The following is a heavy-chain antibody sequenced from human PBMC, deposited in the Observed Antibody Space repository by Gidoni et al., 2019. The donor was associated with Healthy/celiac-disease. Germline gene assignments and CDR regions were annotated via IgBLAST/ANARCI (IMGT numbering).Heavy chain of an antibody. D-gene: IGHD4-17*01. V-gene: IGHV3-33*01. CDR3: ASSMTTGPSPLRD. CDR1: GFTFSSYG. Sequence: QVQLVESGGGVVQPGRSLRLSCAASGFTFSSYGMHWVRPAPGKGLEWVAVIWYDGSNKYYADSVKGRFTISRDNSKNTLYLQMNSLRAEDTAVYYCASSMTTGPSPLRDWGQGTLVTVSS. CDR2: IWYDGSNK. J-gene: IGHJ4*02.